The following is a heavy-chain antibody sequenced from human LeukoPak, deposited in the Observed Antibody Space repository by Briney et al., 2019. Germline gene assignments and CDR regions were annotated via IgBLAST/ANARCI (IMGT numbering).Heavy chain of an antibody. V-gene: IGHV3-73*01. CDR2: IRSKANSYAT. CDR3: TSGSSGWDVFDS. Sequence: GGSLRLSCAASGFTFSGSTMHWVRQASGKGLEWVGRIRSKANSYATAYPASVKGRFTISRDDSKNTAYLQMNSLETEDTAVYYCTSGSSGWDVFDSWGQGTLVTVSS. J-gene: IGHJ4*02. D-gene: IGHD6-19*01. CDR1: GFTFSGST.